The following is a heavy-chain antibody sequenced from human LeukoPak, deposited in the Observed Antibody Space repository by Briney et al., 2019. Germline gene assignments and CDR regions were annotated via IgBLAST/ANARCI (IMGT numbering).Heavy chain of an antibody. CDR3: ARDGDVVVPAAIGDSGWFDP. Sequence: ASVKVSCKASGYTFTSYGISWVRQAPGQGLEWMGWISAYNGNTNYAQKLQGRVTMTTDTSTSTAYMELRSLRSDDAAVYYCARDGDVVVPAAIGDSGWFDPWGQGTLVTVSS. J-gene: IGHJ5*02. V-gene: IGHV1-18*01. CDR2: ISAYNGNT. CDR1: GYTFTSYG. D-gene: IGHD2-2*01.